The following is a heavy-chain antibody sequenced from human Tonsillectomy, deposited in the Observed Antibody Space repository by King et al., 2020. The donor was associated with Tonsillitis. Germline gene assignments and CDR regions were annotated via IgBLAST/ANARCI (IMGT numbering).Heavy chain of an antibody. J-gene: IGHJ4*02. CDR3: ARVFFGKGYYPRFDY. Sequence: VQLVESGGGLVQPGGSLRLSCAASGLSFSSYSMNWVRQAPGKGLEWISYISSGSNTIYYADSVKGRFTISRDNAKNSLYLQMNSLRDEDTAVYYCARVFFGKGYYPRFDYWGQGTLVTVSS. D-gene: IGHD3-3*01. CDR2: ISSGSNTI. CDR1: GLSFSSYS. V-gene: IGHV3-48*02.